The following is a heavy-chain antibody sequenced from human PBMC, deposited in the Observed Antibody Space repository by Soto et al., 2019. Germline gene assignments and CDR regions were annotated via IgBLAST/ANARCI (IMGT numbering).Heavy chain of an antibody. CDR3: ARVMSDYYYGMDV. CDR1: GYSFTSYW. CDR2: IYPGDSDT. V-gene: IGHV5-51*01. J-gene: IGHJ6*02. Sequence: PXESLKISCKGSGYSFTSYWIGWVRQMPGKGLEWMGIIYPGDSDTRYSPSFQGQVTISADKSISTAYLQWSSLKASDTAMYYCARVMSDYYYGMDVWGQGTTVTVSS.